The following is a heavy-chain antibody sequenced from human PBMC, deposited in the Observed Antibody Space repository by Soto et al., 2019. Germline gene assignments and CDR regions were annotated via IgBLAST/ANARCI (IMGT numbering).Heavy chain of an antibody. V-gene: IGHV3-23*01. CDR3: ARGPPGDCGGDCHPDY. J-gene: IGHJ4*02. D-gene: IGHD2-21*02. CDR2: ISGGGGTT. CDR1: GFTFSSYA. Sequence: EVQLLESGGGLIQPGGSLRLSCAASGFTFSSYAMSWVRQAPGKGLEWVSVISGGGGTTYYADSVKGRFTISRDNSKNSMYLQMNSLRDEDTAVYYCARGPPGDCGGDCHPDYWGQGTLVTVSS.